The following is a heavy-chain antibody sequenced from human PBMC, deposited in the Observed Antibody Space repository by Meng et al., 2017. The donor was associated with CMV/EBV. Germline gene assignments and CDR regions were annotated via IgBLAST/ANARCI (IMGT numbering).Heavy chain of an antibody. CDR3: ASMGGIIAAAGTGYY. D-gene: IGHD6-13*01. Sequence: YGVTFSSYAMHWVRQAPGKGLEWVAVISYDGSNKYYADSVKGRFTISRDNSKNTLYLQMDSLRAEDTAVYYCASMGGIIAAAGTGYYWGQGTLVTVSS. V-gene: IGHV3-30*04. CDR2: ISYDGSNK. J-gene: IGHJ4*02. CDR1: GVTFSSYA.